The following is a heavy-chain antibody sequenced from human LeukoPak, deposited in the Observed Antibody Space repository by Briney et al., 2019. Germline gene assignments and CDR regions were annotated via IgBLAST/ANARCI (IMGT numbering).Heavy chain of an antibody. Sequence: ASVKVSCKASGYTFTGHYMHWIRQARGQGLEWMGWIHPNSGATHYNQKLQGRVTMTSDTSIDTVYMELTSLIYDDTAVCYCARDDDWGPDYWGQGTLVTVSS. CDR2: IHPNSGAT. CDR3: ARDDDWGPDY. D-gene: IGHD3-9*01. V-gene: IGHV1-2*02. J-gene: IGHJ4*02. CDR1: GYTFTGHY.